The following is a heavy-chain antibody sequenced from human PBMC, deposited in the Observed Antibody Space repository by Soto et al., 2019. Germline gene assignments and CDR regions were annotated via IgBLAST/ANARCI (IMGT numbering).Heavy chain of an antibody. CDR1: GGSISSYY. CDR2: IYTSGST. D-gene: IGHD6-13*01. J-gene: IGHJ5*02. Sequence: QVQLQESGPGLVKPSETLSLTCTVSGGSISSYYWSWIRQPAGKGLEWIGRIYTSGSTNYNPSLKSRATMSVDTSKNQFSLKLSSVTAADTAVYYCARTGLSGIAAAGRDLSWFDPWGQGTLVTVSS. CDR3: ARTGLSGIAAAGRDLSWFDP. V-gene: IGHV4-4*07.